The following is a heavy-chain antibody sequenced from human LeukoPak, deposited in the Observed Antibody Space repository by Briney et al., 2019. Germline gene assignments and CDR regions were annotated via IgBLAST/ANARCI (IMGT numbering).Heavy chain of an antibody. D-gene: IGHD1-14*01. J-gene: IGHJ4*02. Sequence: GGSLRLSCAASGFTFISYAMHWVRQAPGKGLEWVAVISYDGSNKYYADSVKGRFTISRDNSKNTLYLQTNSLRAEDTAVYYCARIVENHIDYWGQGTLVTVSS. CDR1: GFTFISYA. V-gene: IGHV3-30*04. CDR3: ARIVENHIDY. CDR2: ISYDGSNK.